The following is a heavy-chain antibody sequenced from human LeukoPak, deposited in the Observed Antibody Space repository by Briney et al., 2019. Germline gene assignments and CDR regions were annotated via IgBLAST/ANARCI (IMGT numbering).Heavy chain of an antibody. CDR1: GGSISSYY. V-gene: IGHV4-59*01. Sequence: QPSETLSLTCTVSGGSISSYYWSWIRQPPGKGLEWIGYVSYSGDTNYNPSLRSRVTMSVDTSKNQFSLKLSSVSAADTAVYYCAREPPDYYDSSGLDYWGQGTLVTVSS. CDR3: AREPPDYYDSSGLDY. D-gene: IGHD3-22*01. CDR2: VSYSGDT. J-gene: IGHJ4*02.